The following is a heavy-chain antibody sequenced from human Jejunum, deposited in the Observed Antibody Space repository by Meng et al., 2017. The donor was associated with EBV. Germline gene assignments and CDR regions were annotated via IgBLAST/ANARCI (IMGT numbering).Heavy chain of an antibody. CDR1: GFIVRGHY. CDR3: VRGPWNN. Sequence: EGWLLEPGGCLIPPGGSLRVSAAASGFIVRGHYMSGVRQAPGKWLKWVSVIYTDGSTYYADSVKGRFTISRDNSKNTLFIQMNNLRVDDTAVYYCVRGPWNNWGQGTLVTVSS. D-gene: IGHD1/OR15-1a*01. V-gene: IGHV3-53*01. CDR2: IYTDGST. J-gene: IGHJ4*02.